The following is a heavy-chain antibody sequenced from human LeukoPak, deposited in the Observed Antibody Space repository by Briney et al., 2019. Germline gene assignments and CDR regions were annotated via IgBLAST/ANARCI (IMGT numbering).Heavy chain of an antibody. J-gene: IGHJ6*03. Sequence: GASVKLSCKASGYTFTSYGISWVRQAPGQGLEWMGWISAYNGNTNYAQKLQGRVTMTTDTSTSTAYMELRSLRSDDTAVYYCARAYSRAYYYYYYMDVWGKGTTVTVSS. CDR2: ISAYNGNT. CDR1: GYTFTSYG. D-gene: IGHD2-15*01. CDR3: ARAYSRAYYYYYYMDV. V-gene: IGHV1-18*01.